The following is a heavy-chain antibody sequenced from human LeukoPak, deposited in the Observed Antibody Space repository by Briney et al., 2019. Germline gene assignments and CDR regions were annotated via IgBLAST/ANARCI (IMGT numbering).Heavy chain of an antibody. CDR3: ARVGSRVVVPAAMDDDWFDP. D-gene: IGHD2-2*01. Sequence: ASVKVSCKASGYTFTSYAMHWVRQAPGQRLEWMGWINAGNGNTKYSQKSQGRVTITRDTSASTAYMELSSLGSEDTAVYYCARVGSRVVVPAAMDDDWFDPWGQGTLVTVSS. CDR2: INAGNGNT. CDR1: GYTFTSYA. J-gene: IGHJ5*02. V-gene: IGHV1-3*01.